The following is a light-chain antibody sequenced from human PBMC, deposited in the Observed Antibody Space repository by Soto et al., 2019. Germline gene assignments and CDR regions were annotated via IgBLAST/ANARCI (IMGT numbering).Light chain of an antibody. J-gene: IGKJ5*01. CDR1: QSVSSSY. Sequence: IVLTQSPGTLSLYPGESATLSCRASQSVSSSYLAWYQQNPGQAPRLLIYGASSRATGIPDRFSGSGSGTDFTLTISRLEPEDFAVYYCQQRSNWPPGVTFGQGTRLEIK. V-gene: IGKV3D-20*02. CDR2: GAS. CDR3: QQRSNWPPGVT.